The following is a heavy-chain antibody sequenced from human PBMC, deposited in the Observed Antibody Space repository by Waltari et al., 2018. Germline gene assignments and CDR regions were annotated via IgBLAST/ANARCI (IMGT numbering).Heavy chain of an antibody. D-gene: IGHD6-25*01. CDR1: GFTFRRHW. V-gene: IGHV3-7*01. Sequence: VQLEXSGXGLVQPGGSLSLXCAASGFTFRRHWMGWVRQAPGQGLEWVANXKDDGXESYYXDSLRGRFTIXRDNDKDLLSLQVHSLGXEDTAVYYXAXGVXSSGFYGPPFDXWGQGILVSVSA. CDR3: AXGVXSSGFYGPPFDX. CDR2: XKDDGXES. J-gene: IGHJ4*02.